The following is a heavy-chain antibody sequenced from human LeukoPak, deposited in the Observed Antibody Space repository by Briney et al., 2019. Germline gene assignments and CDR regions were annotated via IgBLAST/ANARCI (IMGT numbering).Heavy chain of an antibody. CDR1: GFTFRSCG. Sequence: GGSLRLSCAASGFTFRSCGMHWVRQAPGKGLEWVAGIWYDGSNKYYTDSVKGRFTISRDNSKNTLYLQMNSLRAEDTSLYYCAKDQRSTGYYLDYWGQGTLVTVSS. V-gene: IGHV3-33*06. CDR3: AKDQRSTGYYLDY. J-gene: IGHJ4*02. CDR2: IWYDGSNK. D-gene: IGHD3-22*01.